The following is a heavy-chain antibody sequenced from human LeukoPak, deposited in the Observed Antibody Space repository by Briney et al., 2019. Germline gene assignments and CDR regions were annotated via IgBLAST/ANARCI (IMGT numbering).Heavy chain of an antibody. D-gene: IGHD4-17*01. Sequence: GGSLRLSCAASGFTFSNYGMTWVRQAPGKGLEWVSSISSSSSYIYYADSVKGRFTISRDNAKNTLYLQMNSLRAEDTAVYYCARDLNGDYPMDYWGQGTLVTVSS. CDR3: ARDLNGDYPMDY. CDR1: GFTFSNYG. CDR2: ISSSSSYI. V-gene: IGHV3-21*01. J-gene: IGHJ4*02.